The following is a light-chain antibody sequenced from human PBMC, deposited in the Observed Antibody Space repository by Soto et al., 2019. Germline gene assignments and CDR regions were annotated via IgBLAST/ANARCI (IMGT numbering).Light chain of an antibody. CDR3: QQYAQSPT. V-gene: IGKV3-20*01. Sequence: EFVLTQSPGTLSLSPGERATLSCRASQTLGGSYLAWYQQKPGQAPRLLIYGASTRATGIPDRFSGSGSGTDFTLTISRLEPEDCALDYWQQYAQSPTCGQGTKVEIK. CDR1: QTLGGSY. CDR2: GAS. J-gene: IGKJ1*01.